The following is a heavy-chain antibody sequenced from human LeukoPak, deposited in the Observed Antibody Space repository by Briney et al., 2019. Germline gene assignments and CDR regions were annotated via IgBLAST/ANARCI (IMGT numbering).Heavy chain of an antibody. CDR1: RFTFSNYW. V-gene: IGHV3-7*01. J-gene: IGHJ4*02. CDR3: ARDRAFDSSGYSN. CDR2: IKEDGSEK. D-gene: IGHD3-22*01. Sequence: PGGSLRLSCGASRFTFSNYWMSWVRQAPGKGLEWVANIKEDGSEKDYVDSVKGRFTISRDNAKNSLYLQMNSLRAEDTAVYYCARDRAFDSSGYSNWGQGTLVTVSS.